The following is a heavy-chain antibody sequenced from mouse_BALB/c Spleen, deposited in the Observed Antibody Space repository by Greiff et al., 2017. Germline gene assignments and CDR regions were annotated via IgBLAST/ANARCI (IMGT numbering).Heavy chain of an antibody. CDR2: ISYSGST. CDR3: AYGNYEYFDV. Sequence: EVQLVESGPGLVKPSQSLSLTCTVTGYSITSDYAWNWIRQFPGNKLEWMGYISYSGSTSYNPSLKSRISITRDTSKNQFFLQLNSVTTEDTATYYCAYGNYEYFDVWGAGTTVTVSS. D-gene: IGHD2-1*01. V-gene: IGHV3-2*02. J-gene: IGHJ1*01. CDR1: GYSITSDYA.